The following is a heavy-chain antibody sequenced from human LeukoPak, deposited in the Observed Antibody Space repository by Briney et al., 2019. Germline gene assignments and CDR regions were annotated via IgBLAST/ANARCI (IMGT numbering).Heavy chain of an antibody. CDR3: AKANWGSGY. CDR2: IVSNGDST. J-gene: IGHJ4*02. Sequence: GGSLRLSCSASGFTFSRYGMHWVRQAPGKGLEYVSAIVSNGDSTYYADSVKGRFTISRDNAKNTLYLQMSSLRAEDTAVYYCAKANWGSGYWGQGTLVTVSS. V-gene: IGHV3-64D*09. CDR1: GFTFSRYG. D-gene: IGHD7-27*01.